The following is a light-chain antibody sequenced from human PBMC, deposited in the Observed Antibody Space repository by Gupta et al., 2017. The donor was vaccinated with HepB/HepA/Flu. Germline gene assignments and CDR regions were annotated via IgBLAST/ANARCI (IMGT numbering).Light chain of an antibody. J-gene: IGLJ2*01. CDR1: TSNIGHNF. V-gene: IGLV1-51*01. CDR3: GAWDSSLSGVL. CDR2: DNH. Sequence: QSVLTQPASVSAAPGQNVTISCSGSTSNIGHNFVFWCQQFPGTAPKLLIFDNHERPSGIPDRFSASKTGTSATLAITGLQTGAEADYYCGAWDSSLSGVLFGGGTKLTVL.